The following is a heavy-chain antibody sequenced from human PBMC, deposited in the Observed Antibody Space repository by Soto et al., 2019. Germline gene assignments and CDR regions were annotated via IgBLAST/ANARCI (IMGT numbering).Heavy chain of an antibody. D-gene: IGHD2-15*01. Sequence: GASVKVSCKASGGTFSSYAISWVRQAPGQGLEWMGGIIPIFGTANYAQKFQGRVTITADESTSTAYMELSSLRSEDTAVYYCARDRGYCSGGSCYYYYGMDVWGQGSTVTVSS. CDR1: GGTFSSYA. CDR3: ARDRGYCSGGSCYYYYGMDV. J-gene: IGHJ6*02. CDR2: IIPIFGTA. V-gene: IGHV1-69*13.